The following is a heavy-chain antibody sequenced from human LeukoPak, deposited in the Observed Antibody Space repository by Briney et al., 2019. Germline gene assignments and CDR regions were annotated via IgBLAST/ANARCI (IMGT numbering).Heavy chain of an antibody. Sequence: ASVKLSCKASGSTFTGNYMHWGRQDPGQGLGWVGWIDLNSGGTNYAQKSAGRVTMTRDTSITTAYMELSRLRSDYTAVYYCARVEQWLGRGGLGLVYWGQGTLVTVSS. CDR1: GSTFTGNY. V-gene: IGHV1-2*02. D-gene: IGHD6-19*01. J-gene: IGHJ4*02. CDR3: ARVEQWLGRGGLGLVY. CDR2: IDLNSGGT.